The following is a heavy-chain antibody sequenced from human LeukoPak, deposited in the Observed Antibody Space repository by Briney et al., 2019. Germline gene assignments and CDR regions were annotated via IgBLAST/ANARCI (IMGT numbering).Heavy chain of an antibody. V-gene: IGHV3-7*03. J-gene: IGHJ6*03. D-gene: IGHD6-6*01. Sequence: PGGSLRLSCAASGFTFSSYWMSWVRQAPGKGLEWVANIKQDGSEKYYVDSVKGRFTISRDNAKNSLYLQMNSLRAEDTAVYYCARDRTTMKQLVGGGTYYYYHMDVWGKGTTVTVSS. CDR2: IKQDGSEK. CDR1: GFTFSSYW. CDR3: ARDRTTMKQLVGGGTYYYYHMDV.